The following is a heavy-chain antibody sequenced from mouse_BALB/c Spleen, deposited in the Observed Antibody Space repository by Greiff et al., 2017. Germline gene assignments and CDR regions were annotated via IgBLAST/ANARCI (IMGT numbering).Heavy chain of an antibody. V-gene: IGHV2-9*02. CDR2: IWAGGST. Sequence: VQLQQSGPGLVAPSQSLSITCTVSGFSLTSYGVHWVRQPPGKGLEWLGVIWAGGSTNYNSALMSRLSISKDNSKSQVFLKMNSLQTDDTAMYYCATYGSSWFAYWGQGTLVTVSA. CDR1: GFSLTSYG. D-gene: IGHD1-1*01. J-gene: IGHJ3*01. CDR3: ATYGSSWFAY.